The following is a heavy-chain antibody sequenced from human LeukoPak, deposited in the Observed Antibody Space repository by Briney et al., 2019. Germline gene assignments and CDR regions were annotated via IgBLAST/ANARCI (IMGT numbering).Heavy chain of an antibody. Sequence: PGGSLRLSCAASGFTFSSFPMTWVRQAPGKGLEWVSAIGSSSAGSTYYADSVKGRFTISRDNSKNTLYLQMNGLRVEDTAVYYCAKDRGYWGQGTLVTVSS. J-gene: IGHJ4*02. CDR1: GFTFSSFP. CDR3: AKDRGY. CDR2: IGSSSAGST. V-gene: IGHV3-23*01.